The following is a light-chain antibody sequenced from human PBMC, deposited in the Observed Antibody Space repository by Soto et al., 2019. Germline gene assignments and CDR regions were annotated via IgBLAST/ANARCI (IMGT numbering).Light chain of an antibody. V-gene: IGLV2-14*01. Sequence: QSALTQPASVSGSPGQSITISCTGTSSDVGGYNYVSWYHQHPGKAPKRMIYDVSNRPSGVSNRFSGSKSGNTASLTLSGLQAEDEADYYCSSYTSSSLYVFGTGTKLTVL. J-gene: IGLJ1*01. CDR2: DVS. CDR3: SSYTSSSLYV. CDR1: SSDVGGYNY.